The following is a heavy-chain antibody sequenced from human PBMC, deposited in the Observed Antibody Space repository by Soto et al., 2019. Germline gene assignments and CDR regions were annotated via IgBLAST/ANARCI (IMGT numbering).Heavy chain of an antibody. CDR2: ISNDGSS. J-gene: IGHJ1*01. CDR3: ARLPNKSPQN. Sequence: EVQLVESGGGLVQPGGSLRLSCVASGFTFSSYWMHWVRQAPGKGLVGVSSISNDGSSIYADPVKGRFTISRDNAKNTLYLQMNSLRAEDTAVYYCARLPNKSPQNWGQGTLVIVSP. CDR1: GFTFSSYW. V-gene: IGHV3-74*01.